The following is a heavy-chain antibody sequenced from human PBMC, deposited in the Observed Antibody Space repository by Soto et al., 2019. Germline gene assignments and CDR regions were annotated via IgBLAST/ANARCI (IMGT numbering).Heavy chain of an antibody. CDR3: ARDAKYIIAVAGVGLDY. D-gene: IGHD6-19*01. J-gene: IGHJ4*02. Sequence: QVQLVQSGAEVKKPGASVKVSCKASGYTFTSYYMHWVRQAPGQGLEWMGIINPSGGSTSYAQKFQGRVTMTRDTSTSTVYLELSSLRSEDTAVYYGARDAKYIIAVAGVGLDYGGQGTLVTVSS. V-gene: IGHV1-46*01. CDR1: GYTFTSYY. CDR2: INPSGGST.